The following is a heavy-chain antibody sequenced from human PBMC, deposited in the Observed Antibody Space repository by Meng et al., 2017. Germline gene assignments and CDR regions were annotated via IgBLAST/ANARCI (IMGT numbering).Heavy chain of an antibody. CDR1: GFNFSSYA. CDR2: ISGSGGST. Sequence: GESLKISCAASGFNFSSYAMSWVRQAPGKGLEWVSAISGSGGSTYYADYVKGRFTISRDNSTNTLYQQMNSLSTEDTAVYYCAKVVVVDANWFDPWGQGTLVTVSS. V-gene: IGHV3-23*01. J-gene: IGHJ5*02. CDR3: AKVVVVDANWFDP. D-gene: IGHD2-15*01.